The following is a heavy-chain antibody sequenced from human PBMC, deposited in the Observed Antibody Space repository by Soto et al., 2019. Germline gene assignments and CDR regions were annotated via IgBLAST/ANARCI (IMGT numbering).Heavy chain of an antibody. Sequence: QVQLVESGGGVVQPGRSLSLSCAASGFTFSTYGMHWVRQAPGKGLEWVAVIWYDGGNKYYADSVKGRFTISRDNSKNTLYLQINSLRAEDTAVYYCARDPPGGSYPLDSWGQGTLVTVSS. CDR1: GFTFSTYG. CDR3: ARDPPGGSYPLDS. CDR2: IWYDGGNK. V-gene: IGHV3-33*01. J-gene: IGHJ4*02. D-gene: IGHD1-26*01.